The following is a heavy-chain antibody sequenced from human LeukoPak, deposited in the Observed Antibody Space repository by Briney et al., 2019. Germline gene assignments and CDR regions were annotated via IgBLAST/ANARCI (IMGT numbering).Heavy chain of an antibody. Sequence: KPGGSLRLSCAASGFTFSTYNMNWVRQAPGKGLEWVSSITSGGTYTYYADSVKGRFTTSRDNAKNSLSLQLSSLRAEDTAVYYCARDHNYAFDNWGQGTLVTVSS. CDR3: ARDHNYAFDN. D-gene: IGHD1-1*01. CDR1: GFTFSTYN. CDR2: ITSGGTYT. J-gene: IGHJ4*02. V-gene: IGHV3-21*06.